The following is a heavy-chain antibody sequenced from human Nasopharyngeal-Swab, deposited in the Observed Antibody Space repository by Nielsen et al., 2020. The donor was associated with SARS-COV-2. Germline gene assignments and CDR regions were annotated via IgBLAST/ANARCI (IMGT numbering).Heavy chain of an antibody. D-gene: IGHD3-22*01. CDR2: IFSNDEK. J-gene: IGHJ6*02. CDR3: ARIIEVNTSYYYYGMDV. Sequence: WIRQPPGKALEWLANIFSNDEKSYSTSLKSRLTISKDTSKSQVVLTMTNMDPVDTATYYCARIIEVNTSYYYYGMDVWGQGTTVTVSS. V-gene: IGHV2-26*01.